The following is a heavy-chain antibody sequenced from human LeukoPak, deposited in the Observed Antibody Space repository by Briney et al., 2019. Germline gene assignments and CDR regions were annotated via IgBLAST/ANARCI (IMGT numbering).Heavy chain of an antibody. CDR2: ISSSSSTI. CDR1: GFTLDSYS. J-gene: IGHJ6*01. CDR3: ASYYDSSGAHYHYAMHV. Sequence: GGSLRLSCAASGFTLDSYSMSWVRQAPGKGLEWVSYISSSSSTIYYADSVKGRFTISRDNDENSLYLQMNSLRDDDTAVYYCASYYDSSGAHYHYAMHVWGQGPTVTVSS. D-gene: IGHD3-22*01. V-gene: IGHV3-48*02.